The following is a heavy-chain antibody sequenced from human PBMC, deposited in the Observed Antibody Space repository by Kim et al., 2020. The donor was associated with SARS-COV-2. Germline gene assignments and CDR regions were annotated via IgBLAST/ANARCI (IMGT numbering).Heavy chain of an antibody. CDR3: AKDFNYYDSSGYYPLEY. D-gene: IGHD3-22*01. V-gene: IGHV3-43*01. Sequence: KGRITISRYNSKNSLYLQINSLRTEDTALYYCAKDFNYYDSSGYYPLEYWGQGTLVTVSS. J-gene: IGHJ4*02.